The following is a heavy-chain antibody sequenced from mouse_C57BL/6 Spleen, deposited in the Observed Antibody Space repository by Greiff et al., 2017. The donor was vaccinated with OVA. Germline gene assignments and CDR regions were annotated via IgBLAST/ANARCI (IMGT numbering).Heavy chain of an antibody. D-gene: IGHD1-1*01. V-gene: IGHV14-4*01. CDR3: TTPNYCSG. Sequence: VQLKQSGAELVRPGASVKLSCTASGYTIKDDYMHWVKQRPEQGLEWIGWIDPENGDTEYASKFQGKATITADTSSNTAYRQLSSLTSEDTAVYYCTTPNYCSGWGQGTTLTVSS. J-gene: IGHJ2*01. CDR1: GYTIKDDY. CDR2: IDPENGDT.